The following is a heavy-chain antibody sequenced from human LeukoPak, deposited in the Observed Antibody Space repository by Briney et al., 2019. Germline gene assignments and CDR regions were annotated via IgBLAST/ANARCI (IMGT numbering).Heavy chain of an antibody. CDR3: ARDRGYFDQ. J-gene: IGHJ4*02. Sequence: ASVKVSCKASGYIFTDYYIHWVRQAPGRGDEYMGWINPNMGGANYAQEFQGRVTMTRDTSISTVYMELNRLRSDDSAVYYCARDRGYFDQWGQGTLVTVSS. CDR1: GYIFTDYY. CDR2: INPNMGGA. V-gene: IGHV1-2*02.